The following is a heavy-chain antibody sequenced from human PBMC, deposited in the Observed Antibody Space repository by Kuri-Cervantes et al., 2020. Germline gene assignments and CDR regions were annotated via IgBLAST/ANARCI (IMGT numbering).Heavy chain of an antibody. J-gene: IGHJ5*02. Sequence: GESLKISCAASGFTFSNYWMSWVRQAPGKGLEWVGRIKGKTDGGTIDYAAPVKGRFTISRDDSKNMLYLQMNSLKIEDTAVYYCATGFDPWGQGTLVTVSS. CDR2: IKGKTDGGTI. V-gene: IGHV3-15*01. CDR3: ATGFDP. CDR1: GFTFSNYW.